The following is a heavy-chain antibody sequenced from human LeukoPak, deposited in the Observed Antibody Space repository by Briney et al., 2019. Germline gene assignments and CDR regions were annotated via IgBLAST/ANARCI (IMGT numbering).Heavy chain of an antibody. V-gene: IGHV3-48*04. CDR3: ARDGYCSSTSCYDY. CDR2: ISSSSSTI. CDR1: GFTFSSYS. D-gene: IGHD2-2*01. Sequence: PGGSLRLSCAASGFTFSSYSMNWVRQAPGKGLEWVSYISSSSSTIYYAGSVKGRFTISRDNAKNSLYLQMNSLRAEDTAVYYCARDGYCSSTSCYDYWGQGTLVTVSS. J-gene: IGHJ4*02.